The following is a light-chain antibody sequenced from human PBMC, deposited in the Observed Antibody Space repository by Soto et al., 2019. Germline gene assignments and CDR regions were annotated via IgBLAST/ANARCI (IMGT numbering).Light chain of an antibody. V-gene: IGKV3-20*01. CDR3: QQYGGSVQT. Sequence: EIVLTQSPGTLSLSPGERATLSCRASQRVSSGYLAWYQQKPGQAPRLLIYGASNRATDIPDRFSGRGSGTDFTLTISRLEPEDFAVYYCQQYGGSVQTFGQGTKVDIK. CDR2: GAS. J-gene: IGKJ1*01. CDR1: QRVSSGY.